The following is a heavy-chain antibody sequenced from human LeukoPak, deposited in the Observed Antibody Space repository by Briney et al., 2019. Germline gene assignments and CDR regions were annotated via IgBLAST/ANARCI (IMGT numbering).Heavy chain of an antibody. J-gene: IGHJ5*02. CDR1: GFTFSSYA. CDR2: INSDGSST. D-gene: IGHD3-22*01. CDR3: ARDSSGYFHWFDP. V-gene: IGHV3-74*01. Sequence: GGSLRLSCAASGFTFSSYAMHWVRQAPGKGLVWVSRINSDGSSTSYADSVKGRFTISRDNAKNSLYLQMNSLRAEDTAVYYCARDSSGYFHWFDPWGQGTLVTVSS.